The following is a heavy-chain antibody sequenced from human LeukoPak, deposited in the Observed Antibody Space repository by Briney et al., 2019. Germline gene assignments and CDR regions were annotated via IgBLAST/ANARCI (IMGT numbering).Heavy chain of an antibody. J-gene: IGHJ4*02. Sequence: PGRSLRLSCAASGFTFSSYAMSWVRQAPGKGLEWVSAISGSGGSTYYADFVKGRFTISRDNSKNTLYLQMNSLRAEDTAVYYCAKDTYYDSSGNFDYWGQGTLVTVSS. V-gene: IGHV3-23*01. D-gene: IGHD3-22*01. CDR1: GFTFSSYA. CDR2: ISGSGGST. CDR3: AKDTYYDSSGNFDY.